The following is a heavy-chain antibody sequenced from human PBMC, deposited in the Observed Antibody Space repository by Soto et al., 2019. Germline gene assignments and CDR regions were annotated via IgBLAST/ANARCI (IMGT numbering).Heavy chain of an antibody. CDR3: ARHMARLTFGGVTHPYYYYYGMDV. Sequence: PGESLKISCNGSGYSFTSYCIGLVLQMPGKGLDWMCIIYPCDSDTRYSPSFQGQVTISADKSISTAYLQWSSLKASDTAMYYCARHMARLTFGGVTHPYYYYYGMDVWGQGTTVTVSS. CDR2: IYPCDSDT. D-gene: IGHD3-16*01. CDR1: GYSFTSYC. J-gene: IGHJ6*02. V-gene: IGHV5-51*01.